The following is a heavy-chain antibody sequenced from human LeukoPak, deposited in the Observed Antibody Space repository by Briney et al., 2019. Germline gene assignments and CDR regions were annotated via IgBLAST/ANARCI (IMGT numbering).Heavy chain of an antibody. Sequence: GGSLRLSCAASGFTFSSYAMHWVRQAPGKGLEWVAVISYDGSNKYYADSVKGRFTISRDNSKNTLYLQMNSLRAEDTAVYYCARAPGYDLYDDWGQGTLVTVSS. D-gene: IGHD5-12*01. CDR2: ISYDGSNK. CDR3: ARAPGYDLYDD. V-gene: IGHV3-30-3*01. CDR1: GFTFSSYA. J-gene: IGHJ4*02.